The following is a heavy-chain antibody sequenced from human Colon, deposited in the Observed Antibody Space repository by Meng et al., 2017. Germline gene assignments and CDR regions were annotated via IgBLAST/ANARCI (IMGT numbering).Heavy chain of an antibody. CDR3: ARGYSSAWGYFDY. CDR1: GITFGSHS. D-gene: IGHD6-25*01. CDR2: ISSGSGYI. J-gene: IGHJ4*02. V-gene: IGHV3-21*01. Sequence: GESLKISCAASGITFGSHSMHWVRQAPGKGLEWVSYISSGSGYIYYADSLKGRITVSRDNAKNSLYLQINSLRAEDTAVYYCARGYSSAWGYFDYWGQGSLVTVSS.